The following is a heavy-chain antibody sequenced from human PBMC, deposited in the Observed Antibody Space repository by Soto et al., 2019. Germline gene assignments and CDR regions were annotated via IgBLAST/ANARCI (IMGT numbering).Heavy chain of an antibody. CDR3: ARVGFNWNDDYYGMDV. D-gene: IGHD1-20*01. CDR2: INHSGST. J-gene: IGHJ6*02. V-gene: IGHV4-34*01. CDR1: GGSFSGYY. Sequence: SETLSLTCAVYGGSFSGYYWSWIRQPPGKGLEWIGEINHSGSTNYNPSLKSQVTISVDTSKNQFSLKLSSVTAADTAVYYCARVGFNWNDDYYGMDVWGQGTTVT.